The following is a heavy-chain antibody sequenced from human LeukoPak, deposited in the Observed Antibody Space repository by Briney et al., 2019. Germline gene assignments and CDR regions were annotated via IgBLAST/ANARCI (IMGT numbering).Heavy chain of an antibody. CDR3: ARGSRELYYFDY. CDR2: IYYSGST. Sequence: PSESLSLTCTVSGGSISSYYWSWIRQPPGKGLEWIGYIYYSGSTKYNPSLKSRVTISVDASKTQFSLKLNSVTAADTAVYYCARGSRELYYFDYWGQGTLVTVSS. D-gene: IGHD1-7*01. CDR1: GGSISSYY. J-gene: IGHJ4*02. V-gene: IGHV4-59*01.